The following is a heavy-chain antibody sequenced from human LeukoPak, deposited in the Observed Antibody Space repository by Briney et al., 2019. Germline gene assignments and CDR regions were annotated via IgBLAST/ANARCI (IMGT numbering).Heavy chain of an antibody. Sequence: GRSLRLSCAASGFTFSSDAMHWVRQAPGKGLEWVAFISYDGNIKRYADSVKGRFTISRDNSKNTLYLQMNSLRAEDTAVYHCANDRSTTWACDYWGQGTLVTVSS. D-gene: IGHD1-14*01. J-gene: IGHJ4*02. CDR1: GFTFSSDA. CDR3: ANDRSTTWACDY. CDR2: ISYDGNIK. V-gene: IGHV3-30*18.